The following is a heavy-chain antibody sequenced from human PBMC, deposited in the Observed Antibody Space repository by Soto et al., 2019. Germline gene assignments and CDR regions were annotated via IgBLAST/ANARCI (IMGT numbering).Heavy chain of an antibody. J-gene: IGHJ4*02. CDR2: IKQDGSEK. V-gene: IGHV3-7*01. Sequence: GGSLRLSCAASGFTFSSYWMSWVRQAPGKGLEWVANIKQDGSEKYYVDSVKGRFTISRDNAKNSLYLQMNSLRAEDTAVYYCASIPPSQDFDYWGQGTLVTVSS. CDR3: ASIPPSQDFDY. CDR1: GFTFSSYW.